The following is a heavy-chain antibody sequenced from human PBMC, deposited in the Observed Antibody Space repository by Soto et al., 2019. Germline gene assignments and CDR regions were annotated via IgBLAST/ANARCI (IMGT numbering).Heavy chain of an antibody. Sequence: QITLNESGHPVVSPTETLTLTCRFSGFSLTTSGVGVGWIRQSPGKAPEWLALIYWDGDKRYSASLKSRLTITKDTSKNQVVLTVSDLDPTDTATYYCAHRVLRTVFGLVTTTAIYFDFWGQGTPVAVSS. J-gene: IGHJ4*02. D-gene: IGHD3-3*01. CDR3: AHRVLRTVFGLVTTTAIYFDF. CDR1: GFSLTTSGVG. CDR2: IYWDGDK. V-gene: IGHV2-5*02.